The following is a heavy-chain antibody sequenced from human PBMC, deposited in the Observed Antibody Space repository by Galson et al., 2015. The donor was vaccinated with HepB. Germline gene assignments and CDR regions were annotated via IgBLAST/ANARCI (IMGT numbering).Heavy chain of an antibody. J-gene: IGHJ6*02. CDR2: INPNSGDT. Sequence: SVKVSCKASGYTFTGYYMHWVRQAPGQGLEWMGWINPNSGDTNYAQKFQGWVTMTRDTSISTAYMELSRLRSDDTAVYYCAREISVTPGGMDVWGQGTTVTVSS. D-gene: IGHD3-16*02. CDR3: AREISVTPGGMDV. CDR1: GYTFTGYY. V-gene: IGHV1-2*04.